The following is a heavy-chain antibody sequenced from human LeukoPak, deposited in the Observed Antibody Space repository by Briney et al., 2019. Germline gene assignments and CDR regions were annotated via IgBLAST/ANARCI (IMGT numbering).Heavy chain of an antibody. V-gene: IGHV1-18*01. D-gene: IGHD5-12*01. CDR2: ISAYNGNT. CDR3: ARGRKWATIAEHDY. J-gene: IGHJ4*02. Sequence: VASVKVSCKASGYTFTSYGISWVRQAPGQGLEWMGWISAYNGNTNYAQKLQGRVTMTTDTSTSTAYMELRGLRSDDTAVYYCARGRKWATIAEHDYWGQGTLVTVSS. CDR1: GYTFTSYG.